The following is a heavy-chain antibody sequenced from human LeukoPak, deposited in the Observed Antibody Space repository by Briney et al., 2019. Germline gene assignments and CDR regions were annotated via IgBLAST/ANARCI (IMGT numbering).Heavy chain of an antibody. D-gene: IGHD3-22*01. Sequence: GASVKVSCKASGYTFTGYYMHWVRQAPGQGLEWMGWISAYNGNTNYAQKLQGRVSMTTDTSTSTACMELRSLRSDDTAVYYCARGVGDYYVSSGSFDYWGQGTLVTVSS. CDR1: GYTFTGYY. V-gene: IGHV1-18*04. CDR2: ISAYNGNT. J-gene: IGHJ4*02. CDR3: ARGVGDYYVSSGSFDY.